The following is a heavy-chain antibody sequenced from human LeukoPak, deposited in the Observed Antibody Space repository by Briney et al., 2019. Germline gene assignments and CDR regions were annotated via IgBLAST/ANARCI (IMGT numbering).Heavy chain of an antibody. CDR2: INHSGST. V-gene: IGHV4-34*01. D-gene: IGHD5-18*01. Sequence: SETLSLTCAVYGGSFSGYYWSWIRQPPGKGLEWIGEINHSGSTNYNPSLKSRVTISVDTSKNQFSLKLSSVTAADTAVYYCARVDRDTATVIGDYYMDVWGKGTTVTVSS. CDR3: ARVDRDTATVIGDYYMDV. CDR1: GGSFSGYY. J-gene: IGHJ6*03.